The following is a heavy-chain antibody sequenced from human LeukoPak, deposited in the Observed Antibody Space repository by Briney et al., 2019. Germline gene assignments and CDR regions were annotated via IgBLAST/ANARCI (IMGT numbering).Heavy chain of an antibody. V-gene: IGHV3-23*01. CDR3: ANYDSSGYHAFDI. Sequence: GGSLRLSCAASGFTFSSYAMSWVRQAPGKGLEWVPAISGSGGSTYYADSVKGRFTISRDNSKNTLYLQMNSLRAEDTAVYYCANYDSSGYHAFDIWGQGTMVTVSS. CDR1: GFTFSSYA. CDR2: ISGSGGST. J-gene: IGHJ3*02. D-gene: IGHD3-22*01.